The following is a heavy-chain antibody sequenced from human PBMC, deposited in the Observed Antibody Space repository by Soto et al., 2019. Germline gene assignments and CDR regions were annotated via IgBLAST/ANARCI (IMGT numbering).Heavy chain of an antibody. J-gene: IGHJ6*03. V-gene: IGHV4-34*01. D-gene: IGHD3-3*01. Sequence: SETLSLTCAVYGGSLSGYFGSWVRQPPGKGLEWIGEINHSGSTNYNPPLKSRVTISVDTSKHQFSLRLSSVTAADSAIYYCASYHYYDFWIGSRNYMDVWGRGTTVTVSS. CDR3: ASYHYYDFWIGSRNYMDV. CDR1: GGSLSGYF. CDR2: INHSGST.